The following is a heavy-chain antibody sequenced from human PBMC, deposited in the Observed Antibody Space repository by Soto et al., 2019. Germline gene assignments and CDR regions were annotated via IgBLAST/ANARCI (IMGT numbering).Heavy chain of an antibody. CDR1: GGTFSSYA. D-gene: IGHD2-2*01. CDR3: AIWTDIVVVPAATYAFDI. Sequence: QVQLVQSGAEVKKPGSSVKVSCKASGGTFSSYAISWVRQAPGQGLEWMGGIIPIFGTANYAQKFQGRVTITADESTSTADMSLSSLRSEDTAVYYCAIWTDIVVVPAATYAFDIWGQGTMVTVSS. V-gene: IGHV1-69*01. J-gene: IGHJ3*02. CDR2: IIPIFGTA.